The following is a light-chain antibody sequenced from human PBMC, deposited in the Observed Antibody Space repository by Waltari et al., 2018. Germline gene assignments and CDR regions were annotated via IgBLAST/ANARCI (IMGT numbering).Light chain of an antibody. Sequence: AIRMTQSPSSLSASTGDRVTITCRASPGISSYFAWYQQKPGKAPKLLIYAASTLQSGVPSRFSGSGSGTDFTLTISCLQSEDFATYYCQQYYSYLSITFGQGTRLEIK. J-gene: IGKJ5*01. V-gene: IGKV1-8*01. CDR3: QQYYSYLSIT. CDR1: PGISSY. CDR2: AAS.